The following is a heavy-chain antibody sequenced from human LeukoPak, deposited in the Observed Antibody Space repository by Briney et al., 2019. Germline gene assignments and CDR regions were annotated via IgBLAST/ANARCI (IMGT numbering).Heavy chain of an antibody. CDR3: ARGDGGY. J-gene: IGHJ4*02. CDR1: GGSISSYY. CDR2: IYYSGST. V-gene: IGHV4-59*01. Sequence: SETLSLTCTVSGGSISSYYWSWIRQPPGKGLEWIGYIYYSGSTNYNPSLKSRVTISVDTSKNQFSLKLSSVTAADTAVYYCARGDGGYWGQGTLVTVSS.